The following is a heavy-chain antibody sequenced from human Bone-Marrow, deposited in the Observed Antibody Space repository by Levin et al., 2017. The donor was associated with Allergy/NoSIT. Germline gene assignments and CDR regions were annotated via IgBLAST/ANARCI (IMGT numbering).Heavy chain of an antibody. CDR1: GYTLNRYY. CDR2: INPSGDST. J-gene: IGHJ3*02. Sequence: GESLKISCKASGYTLNRYYIQWVRQAPGQGLEWLGMINPSGDSTTYAQKFQGRVTMTSDTSASTVNLELHSLTSEDTAVYYCARGKMWWDPAFDIWGQGTLVSVSS. V-gene: IGHV1-46*02. D-gene: IGHD2-21*01. CDR3: ARGKMWWDPAFDI.